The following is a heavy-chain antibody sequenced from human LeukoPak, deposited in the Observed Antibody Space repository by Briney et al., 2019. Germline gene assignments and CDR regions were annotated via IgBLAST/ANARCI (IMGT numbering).Heavy chain of an antibody. CDR1: GFTFDDYA. CDR2: ISWNSGSI. Sequence: GGSLRLSCAASGFTFDDYAMHLVRQAPGKGLEWVSGISWNSGSIGYADSVKGRFTISRDNAKNSLYLQMNSLRAEDMALYYCAKGRGDGYNYPMFDYWGQGTLVTVSS. J-gene: IGHJ4*02. CDR3: AKGRGDGYNYPMFDY. V-gene: IGHV3-9*03. D-gene: IGHD5-24*01.